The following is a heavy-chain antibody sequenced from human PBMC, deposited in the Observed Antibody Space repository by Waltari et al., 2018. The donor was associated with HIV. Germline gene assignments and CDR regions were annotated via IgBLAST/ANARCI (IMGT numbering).Heavy chain of an antibody. D-gene: IGHD5-12*01. J-gene: IGHJ4*02. Sequence: QVQLQQWGAGLLKPSETLSLTCGVYGGSFSGYYWSWTRQPPGKGLEWIGEINHSGSTNYNPSLKSRVTISVDTSKNQFSLKLSSVTAADTAVYYCARGRVDRSFDYWGQGTLVTVSS. CDR3: ARGRVDRSFDY. V-gene: IGHV4-34*01. CDR1: GGSFSGYY. CDR2: INHSGST.